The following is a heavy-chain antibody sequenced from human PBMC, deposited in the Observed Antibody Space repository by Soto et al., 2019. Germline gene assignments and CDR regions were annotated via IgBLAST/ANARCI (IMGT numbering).Heavy chain of an antibody. CDR1: GGSFSGYY. Sequence: KPSETLSLTCAVYGGSFSGYYWSWIRQPPGKGLEWIGEINHSGSTNYNPSLKSRVTISVDTSKNQFSLKLSSVTAADTAVYYCARERPTMVRGVKNYYYYGMDVWGQGTTVTVSS. CDR2: INHSGST. V-gene: IGHV4-34*01. D-gene: IGHD3-10*01. J-gene: IGHJ6*02. CDR3: ARERPTMVRGVKNYYYYGMDV.